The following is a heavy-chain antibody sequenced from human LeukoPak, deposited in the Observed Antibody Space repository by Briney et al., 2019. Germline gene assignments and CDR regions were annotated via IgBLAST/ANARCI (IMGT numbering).Heavy chain of an antibody. CDR1: GFTVSSNY. Sequence: GGSLRLSCAASGFTVSSNYMSWVRQAPGKGLEWVSVIDSGGSTYYADSVKGRFTISRDNSKNTLYLQMNSLRAEDTAVYYCAKDLVYLGYCSSTSCYAYAIDIWGQGTMVTVSS. CDR2: IDSGGST. CDR3: AKDLVYLGYCSSTSCYAYAIDI. V-gene: IGHV3-66*01. J-gene: IGHJ3*02. D-gene: IGHD2-2*01.